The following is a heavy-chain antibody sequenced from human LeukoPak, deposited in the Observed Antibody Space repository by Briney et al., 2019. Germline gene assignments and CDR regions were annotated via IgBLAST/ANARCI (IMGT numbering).Heavy chain of an antibody. Sequence: PGGSLRLSCAASGFTFSDAWVSWVRQAPGMGLEWVGRIKSKTDGGKTDYAAPVKGRFTISRDDSSCTLYLLMNSLKTEDTAVYYCSTSLRGSDGCLDDGGQGTLVAVSS. CDR2: IKSKTDGGKT. CDR3: STSLRGSDGCLDD. J-gene: IGHJ4*02. CDR1: GFTFSDAW. D-gene: IGHD2-21*02. V-gene: IGHV3-15*01.